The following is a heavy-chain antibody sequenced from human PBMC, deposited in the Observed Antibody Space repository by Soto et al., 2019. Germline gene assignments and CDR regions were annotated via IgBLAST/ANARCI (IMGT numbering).Heavy chain of an antibody. D-gene: IGHD3-22*01. J-gene: IGHJ6*02. Sequence: SPILSIAVSGYTLTSYAMSWVRQAPLNMLEWVSSISSRGDSRYYSDSLKGRFTISRDNSKNTLFLQMNSLSADYTAVYCLAKRYYYDGRGPYRMEVRAQG. CDR2: ISSRGDSR. CDR1: GYTLTSYA. CDR3: AKRYYYDGRGPYRMEV. V-gene: IGHV3-23*01.